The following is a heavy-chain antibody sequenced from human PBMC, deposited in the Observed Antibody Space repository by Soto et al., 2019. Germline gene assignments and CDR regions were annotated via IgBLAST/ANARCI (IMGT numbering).Heavy chain of an antibody. CDR3: ARGGQGSTYYYMDV. CDR2: ISGYNGNT. CDR1: GYTFTSYG. D-gene: IGHD2-15*01. V-gene: IGHV1-18*01. Sequence: ASVKVSCKASGYTFTSYGISWVRQAPGQGLEWMGWISGYNGNTNYAQKLQGRVTMTTDTSTSTAYMELRSLKSDDTAVYYCARGGQGSTYYYMDVWGKGTTVTVSS. J-gene: IGHJ6*03.